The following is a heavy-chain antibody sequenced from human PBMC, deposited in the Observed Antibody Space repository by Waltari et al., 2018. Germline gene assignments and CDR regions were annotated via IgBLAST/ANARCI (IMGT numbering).Heavy chain of an antibody. D-gene: IGHD3-16*01. CDR3: ARGNYDYVWGSYGYFDY. CDR1: GSPFTSYA. V-gene: IGHV1-3*03. J-gene: IGHJ4*02. CDR2: INAGNGNT. Sequence: QVQLVQSGDEVKKPGASVKVSCKASGSPFTSYALHWVRPAPGQRLEWMGWINAGNGNTKYSQEFQGRVTITRDTSASTAYMELSSLRSEDMAVYYCARGNYDYVWGSYGYFDYWGQGTLVTVSS.